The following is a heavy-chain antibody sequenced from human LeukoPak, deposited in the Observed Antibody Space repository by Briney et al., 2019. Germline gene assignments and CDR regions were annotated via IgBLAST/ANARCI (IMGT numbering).Heavy chain of an antibody. CDR3: ARGVGSSGWWRRGGGVAY. J-gene: IGHJ4*02. D-gene: IGHD6-19*01. CDR2: MNPNSGNT. Sequence: ASVKISCKASGYTFTSYDINWVRQATGQGLEWMGWMNPNSGNTGYAQKFQGRVTMTRNTSISTAYMELSSLRSEDTAVYYCARGVGSSGWWRRGGGVAYWGQGTLVTVSS. CDR1: GYTFTSYD. V-gene: IGHV1-8*01.